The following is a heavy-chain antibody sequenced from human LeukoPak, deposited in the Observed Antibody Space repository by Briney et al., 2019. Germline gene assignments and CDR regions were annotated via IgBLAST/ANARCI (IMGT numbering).Heavy chain of an antibody. Sequence: SETLSLTCTVSGASISSYYWSWIRQPAGKGLEWIGRITTSGSTTYNPSLKSRVTMSVDTSKNHFSLRLSSVTAADTAVYYCARDGGSGNSNWFDPWGQGTLVTVSS. J-gene: IGHJ5*02. V-gene: IGHV4-4*07. CDR2: ITTSGST. CDR1: GASISSYY. D-gene: IGHD1-26*01. CDR3: ARDGGSGNSNWFDP.